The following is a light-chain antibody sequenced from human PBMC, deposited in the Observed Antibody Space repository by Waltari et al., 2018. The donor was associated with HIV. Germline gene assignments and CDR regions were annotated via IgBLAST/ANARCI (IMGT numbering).Light chain of an antibody. J-gene: IGLJ2*01. CDR3: SSYAGSNTFV. CDR1: SSDIGAYNY. Sequence: QSALTQPPSASGSPGQSVTISCTGTSSDIGAYNYVSWYQQHPGKAPKLIIYEVNWRPSGIPDRFSGSKSGNTASLTVSGLQAEDEADYYCSSYAGSNTFVFGGGTKLTVL. V-gene: IGLV2-8*01. CDR2: EVN.